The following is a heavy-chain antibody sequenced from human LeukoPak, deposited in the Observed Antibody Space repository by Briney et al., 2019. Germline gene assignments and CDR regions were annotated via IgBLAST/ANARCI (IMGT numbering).Heavy chain of an antibody. V-gene: IGHV3-21*06. CDR1: GFSFSSYS. CDR2: ISSSSSDI. CDR3: ARDFPFYGSGDPPPVGY. D-gene: IGHD3-10*01. J-gene: IGHJ4*02. Sequence: PGGSLRLSCAASGFSFSSYSMNWVRQAPGKGLEWVSSISSSSSDIFHADSMKGRFTISRDNAKNSLYLQMNSLRAEDTAVYYCARDFPFYGSGDPPPVGYWGQGTLVTVSS.